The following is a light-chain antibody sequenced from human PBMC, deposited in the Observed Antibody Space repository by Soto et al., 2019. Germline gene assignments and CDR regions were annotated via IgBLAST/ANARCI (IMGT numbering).Light chain of an antibody. J-gene: IGKJ2*01. CDR1: QDIVNY. CDR2: AAY. CDR3: QQCDNLPYT. Sequence: DTQMTQSPSSLSASVGDRVTIMCQASQDIVNYLSWYQQKPGKAPKLLIYAAYRLETGVPSRFSGSRSGTEFTLTITNLQPEDVATYYCQQCDNLPYTFGQGTKLEI. V-gene: IGKV1-33*01.